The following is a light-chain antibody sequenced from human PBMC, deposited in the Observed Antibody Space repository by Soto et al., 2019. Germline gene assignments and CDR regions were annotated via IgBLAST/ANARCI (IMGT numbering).Light chain of an antibody. CDR2: AAS. CDR1: QSISSS. Sequence: DIQMTQSPSSLSASVGDRVTITCRASQSISSSLNWYQQKPGKAPKFLIYAASSLQSGVPSRFSGSGSGTDFTLTISSLQPEDFATYYCQQSYSTPPWTFGQGTKVEIK. CDR3: QQSYSTPPWT. J-gene: IGKJ1*01. V-gene: IGKV1-39*01.